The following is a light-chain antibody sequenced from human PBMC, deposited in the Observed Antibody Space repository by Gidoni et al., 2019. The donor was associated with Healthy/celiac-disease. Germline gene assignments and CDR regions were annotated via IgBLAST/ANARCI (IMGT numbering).Light chain of an antibody. CDR3: QKYNSAPP. J-gene: IGKJ4*01. CDR2: AAS. V-gene: IGKV1-27*01. Sequence: DIQMTQSPASLSASVGDRVTITCRASQGISNYLAWYQQKPGKVPKLLIYAASTLQSGVPSRFSGSGSGTDFTLTISSLQPEDVATYYCQKYNSAPPFGGGTKVEIK. CDR1: QGISNY.